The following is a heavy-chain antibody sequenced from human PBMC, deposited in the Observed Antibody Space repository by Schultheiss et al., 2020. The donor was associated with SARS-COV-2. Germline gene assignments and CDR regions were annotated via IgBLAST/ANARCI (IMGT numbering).Heavy chain of an antibody. D-gene: IGHD6-19*01. V-gene: IGHV4-59*01. CDR1: GGSFSSYY. CDR2: IYYSGST. CDR3: ARDHGYSSGWPQDFQH. J-gene: IGHJ1*01. Sequence: SETLSLTCAVSGGSFSSYYWGWIRQPPGKGLEWIGSIYYSGSTNYNPSLKSRVTISVDTSKNQFSLKLSSVTAADTAVYYCARDHGYSSGWPQDFQHWGQGTLVTVSS.